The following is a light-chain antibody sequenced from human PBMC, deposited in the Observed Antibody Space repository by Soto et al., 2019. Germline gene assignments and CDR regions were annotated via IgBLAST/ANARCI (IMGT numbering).Light chain of an antibody. CDR3: QQHGSSPIT. J-gene: IGKJ5*01. V-gene: IGKV3-20*01. Sequence: EIVLTQSPATLSLSPGERATLSCRASQSVSSNYLAWHQQKPGQAPRLLIYGVSSRATGIPDRFSGSGSGTDFTLTISRLEPEDFAVYYCQQHGSSPITFGQGTRLEIK. CDR2: GVS. CDR1: QSVSSNY.